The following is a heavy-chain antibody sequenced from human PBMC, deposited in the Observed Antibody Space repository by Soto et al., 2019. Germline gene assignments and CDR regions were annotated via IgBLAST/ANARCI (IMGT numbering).Heavy chain of an antibody. CDR2: INSDGSVS. CDR3: ARGDCVGGTCYSLVGSFYYYMDV. J-gene: IGHJ6*03. V-gene: IGHV3-74*02. Sequence: EVQLVESGGGLVQPGGSLRLSCAASGFTFSNYWMYWVRQAPGKGLEWVSRINSDGSVSSYADSVKGRLTISRDNVKNTLYLQMDSLRAEDTALYYCARGDCVGGTCYSLVGSFYYYMDVWGKGTTVTVFS. D-gene: IGHD2-15*01. CDR1: GFTFSNYW.